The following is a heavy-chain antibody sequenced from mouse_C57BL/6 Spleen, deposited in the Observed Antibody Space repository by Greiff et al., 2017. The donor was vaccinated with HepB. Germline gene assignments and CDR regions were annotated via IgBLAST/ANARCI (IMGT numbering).Heavy chain of an antibody. V-gene: IGHV1-64*01. CDR2: IHPNSGSI. Sequence: QVQLQQPGAELVKPGASVKLSCKASGYTFTSYWMHWVKQRPGQGLEWIGMIHPNSGSINYNEKFKSKATLTVDKSSSTAYMQLSSLTSEDSAVYYCARPNWDWYFDVWGTGTTVTVSS. CDR3: ARPNWDWYFDV. D-gene: IGHD4-1*01. CDR1: GYTFTSYW. J-gene: IGHJ1*03.